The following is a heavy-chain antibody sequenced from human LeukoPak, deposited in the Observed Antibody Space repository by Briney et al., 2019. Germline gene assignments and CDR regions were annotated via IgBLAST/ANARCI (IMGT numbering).Heavy chain of an antibody. CDR1: GFTFSSYA. Sequence: GGSLRLSCAASGFTFSSYAMSWVRQAPGKGLEWVSTIGVTGGNTYYADSVKGRFTIYRDNSKNTLYLHLNSLRDEDTAIYYCAKGDNDILTGYYNSFDYWGQGTLVTVSS. CDR2: IGVTGGNT. CDR3: AKGDNDILTGYYNSFDY. V-gene: IGHV3-23*01. J-gene: IGHJ4*02. D-gene: IGHD3-9*01.